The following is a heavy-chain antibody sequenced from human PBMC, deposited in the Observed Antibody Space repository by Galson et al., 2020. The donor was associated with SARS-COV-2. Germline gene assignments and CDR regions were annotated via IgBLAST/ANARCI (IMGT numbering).Heavy chain of an antibody. CDR1: GFPFSTYS. Sequence: NSGGSLRLSCAASGFPFSTYSMNWVRLAPGKGLEWVSSISTSSSYTYYVDSVKGRFSISRDNPRNSLYLQMNSLRAEDTAVYYCARDEGIRGCNYGRVYYVMDVWGQGTTVVVSS. J-gene: IGHJ6*02. V-gene: IGHV3-21*01. CDR3: ARDEGIRGCNYGRVYYVMDV. D-gene: IGHD5-18*01. CDR2: ISTSSSYT.